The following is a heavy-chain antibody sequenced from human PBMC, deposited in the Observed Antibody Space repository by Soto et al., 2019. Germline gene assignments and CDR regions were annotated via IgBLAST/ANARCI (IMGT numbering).Heavy chain of an antibody. V-gene: IGHV3-33*01. CDR2: VRYDGSNK. CDR1: GFTFSSYG. Sequence: QVQLVESGGGVVQPGRSLRLSCAASGFTFSSYGMLWVRQAPGKGLEWVAVVRYDGSNKYYADSVKGRFTISRDNSKNTLYLQMSSLRAEDSAVYYCARADRGNYLGWFDPWGQGTLVTVSS. CDR3: ARADRGNYLGWFDP. J-gene: IGHJ5*02. D-gene: IGHD1-7*01.